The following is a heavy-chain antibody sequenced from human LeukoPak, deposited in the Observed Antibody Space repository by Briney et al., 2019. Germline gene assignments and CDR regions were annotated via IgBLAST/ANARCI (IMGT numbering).Heavy chain of an antibody. CDR1: GFTFSSFS. Sequence: GGSLRLSCAASGFTFSSFSMNWVRQPPGRGLEWVSSISSSSSNIYYADSVKGRFTISRDNAKNSLYLQINSLRDEDTAVYYCARGIPADYWGQGTLVTVSS. CDR2: ISSSSSNI. V-gene: IGHV3-48*02. J-gene: IGHJ4*02. D-gene: IGHD6-13*01. CDR3: ARGIPADY.